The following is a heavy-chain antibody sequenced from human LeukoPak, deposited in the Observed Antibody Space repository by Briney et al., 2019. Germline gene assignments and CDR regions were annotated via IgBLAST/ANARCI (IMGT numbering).Heavy chain of an antibody. J-gene: IGHJ4*02. CDR1: GITLSDYY. V-gene: IGHV3-11*01. CDR3: ARGFDILTGYYSSLPNFDY. D-gene: IGHD3-9*01. CDR2: ISSSGSTI. Sequence: GGSLRLSCVASGITLSDYYMTWIRQAPGKGLECVSYISSSGSTIYYADSVKGRFTISRDNAKNSLYLQMNSLRAEDTAVYYCARGFDILTGYYSSLPNFDYWGQGTLVTVSS.